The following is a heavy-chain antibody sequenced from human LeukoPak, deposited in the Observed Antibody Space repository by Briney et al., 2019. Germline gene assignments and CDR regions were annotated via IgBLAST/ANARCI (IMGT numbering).Heavy chain of an antibody. CDR3: ARGVHGYSYGYVPWELYSYMDV. V-gene: IGHV4-61*09. D-gene: IGHD5-18*01. CDR1: GGSINSGSYY. CDR2: FYTSGHT. J-gene: IGHJ6*03. Sequence: SSETLSLTCTVSGGSINSGSYYWSWIRQPAGKGLEWMGHFYTSGHTSYNPSPESRVTISVDTSKNQFSLKMNSVTAADTAVYYCARGVHGYSYGYVPWELYSYMDVWGKGTTVSISS.